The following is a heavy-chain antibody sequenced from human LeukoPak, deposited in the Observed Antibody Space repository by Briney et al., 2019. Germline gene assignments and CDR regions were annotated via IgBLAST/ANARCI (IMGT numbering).Heavy chain of an antibody. J-gene: IGHJ6*02. CDR1: GFTFSSYA. CDR2: ISGSGGST. D-gene: IGHD3-9*01. CDR3: ARAGNYDILTGYEGYYGMDV. Sequence: GGSLRLSCAASGFTFSSYAMSWVRQAPGKGLEWVSAISGSGGSTYYADSVKGRFTISRDNSKNTLYLQMNSLRAGDTAVYYCARAGNYDILTGYEGYYGMDVWGQGTTVTVSS. V-gene: IGHV3-23*01.